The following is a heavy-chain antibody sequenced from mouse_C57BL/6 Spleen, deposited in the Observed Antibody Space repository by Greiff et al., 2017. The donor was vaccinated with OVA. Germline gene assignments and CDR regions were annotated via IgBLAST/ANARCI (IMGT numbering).Heavy chain of an antibody. D-gene: IGHD2-4*01. CDR3: AGDYDGDYYAMDY. Sequence: EVKLVESGGGLVKPGGSLKLSCAASGFTFSDYGMHWVRQAPEKGLEWVAYISSGSSTIYYADTVKGRFTISRDNAKNTLFLQMTSLRSEDTAMYYCAGDYDGDYYAMDYWGQGTSVTVSS. CDR2: ISSGSSTI. CDR1: GFTFSDYG. J-gene: IGHJ4*01. V-gene: IGHV5-17*01.